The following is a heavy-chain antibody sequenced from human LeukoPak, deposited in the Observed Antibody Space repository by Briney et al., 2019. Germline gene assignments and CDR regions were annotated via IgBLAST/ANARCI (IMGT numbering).Heavy chain of an antibody. Sequence: ASVKVSCKASRGTFSSYAISWVRQAPGQGLEWMGGIIPIFGTANYAQKFQGRVTITADESTSTAYMELSSLRSEDTAVYYCASHSSGWYRFFDYWGQGTLVTVSS. CDR3: ASHSSGWYRFFDY. J-gene: IGHJ4*02. CDR2: IIPIFGTA. CDR1: RGTFSSYA. V-gene: IGHV1-69*13. D-gene: IGHD6-19*01.